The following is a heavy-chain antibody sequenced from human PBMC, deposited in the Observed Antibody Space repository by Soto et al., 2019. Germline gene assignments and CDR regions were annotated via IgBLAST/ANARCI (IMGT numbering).Heavy chain of an antibody. Sequence: EVQLLESGGGLVQPGGSLRLSCAASGFTFSTYAMTWVRQAPGKGPEWVSRIGDSEGETTHYADSVKGRFPISRDNAKNTLYRQMNSLRVEDTAIYYCAKGYGGGGRCYDLEDWCGSWGQGTGVTVSS. D-gene: IGHD2-15*01. V-gene: IGHV3-23*01. CDR1: GFTFSTYA. CDR3: AKGYGGGGRCYDLEDWCGS. J-gene: IGHJ5*01. CDR2: IGDSEGETT.